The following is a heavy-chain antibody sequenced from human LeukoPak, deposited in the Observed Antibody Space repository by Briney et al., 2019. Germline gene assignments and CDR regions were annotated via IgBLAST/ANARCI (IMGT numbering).Heavy chain of an antibody. D-gene: IGHD3-10*01. CDR2: ISGSGDYT. Sequence: QSGGSLRLSCAASGFTLSSYAMTWVRQAPGKGLEWVSSISGSGDYTNYADSVKGRFTISRDNSNNMLYLYMNSLRAEDTAVYYCAKDPYQTYRETGSARPDYWGQGTLVTVSS. V-gene: IGHV3-23*01. CDR1: GFTLSSYA. CDR3: AKDPYQTYRETGSARPDY. J-gene: IGHJ4*02.